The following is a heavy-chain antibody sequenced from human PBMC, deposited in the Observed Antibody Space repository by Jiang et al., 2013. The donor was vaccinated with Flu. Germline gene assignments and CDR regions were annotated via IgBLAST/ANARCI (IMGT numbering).Heavy chain of an antibody. J-gene: IGHJ4*02. V-gene: IGHV3-48*01. D-gene: IGHD2/OR15-2a*01. CDR2: IGGDSRGI. CDR3: AREVYFYGSPNYFDY. CDR1: GFTFWSHG. Sequence: VQLLESGGGLIQPGGSLRLSCSTSGFTFWSHGLNWVRQAPGKGLEWVSYIGGDSRGIYYADSVKGRFTISRDNAKNSLFLQMNSLRAEDTAVYYCAREVYFYGSPNYFDYWGQGTL.